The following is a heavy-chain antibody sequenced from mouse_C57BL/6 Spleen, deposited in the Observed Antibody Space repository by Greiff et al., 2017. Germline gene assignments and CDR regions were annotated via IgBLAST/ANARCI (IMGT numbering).Heavy chain of an antibody. CDR3: VNGGPGFAY. J-gene: IGHJ3*01. CDR2: IRSKSNNYAT. V-gene: IGHV10-1*01. D-gene: IGHD1-2*01. CDR1: GFSFNTYA. Sequence: EVMLVESGGGLVQPKGSLKLSCAASGFSFNTYAMNWVRQAPGQGLEWVARIRSKSNNYATYYADSVKDRFTISRDDSESMLYMQMNNLKTEDTARYCCVNGGPGFAYWGQGTLVTVSA.